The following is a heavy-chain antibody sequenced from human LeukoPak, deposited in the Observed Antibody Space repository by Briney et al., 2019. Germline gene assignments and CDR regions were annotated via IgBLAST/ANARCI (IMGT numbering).Heavy chain of an antibody. CDR2: INPDNGGT. V-gene: IGHV1-2*02. D-gene: IGHD5-12*01. Sequence: ASVKVSCMASGYIFTGYCMHWVRQAPGQGLEWMGWINPDNGGTNYAQKFQGRVTMTRDMSISTAYMELSRLRSDDTAVYYCARDPSNSGYDYLYYFDYWGQGTLVTVSS. CDR3: ARDPSNSGYDYLYYFDY. CDR1: GYIFTGYC. J-gene: IGHJ4*02.